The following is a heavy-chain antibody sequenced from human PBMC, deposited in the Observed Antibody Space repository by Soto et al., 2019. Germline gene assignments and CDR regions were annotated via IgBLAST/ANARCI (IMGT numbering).Heavy chain of an antibody. CDR3: AKRHYGLHFDY. J-gene: IGHJ4*02. Sequence: GGSLRLSCAASGFTFSSYGMHWVRQAPGKGLEWVAVISYDGSNKYYADSVKGRFTISRDNSKNTLYLQMNSLRAEDTAVYYCAKRHYGLHFDYWGQGTLVTVSS. CDR1: GFTFSSYG. CDR2: ISYDGSNK. D-gene: IGHD4-17*01. V-gene: IGHV3-30*18.